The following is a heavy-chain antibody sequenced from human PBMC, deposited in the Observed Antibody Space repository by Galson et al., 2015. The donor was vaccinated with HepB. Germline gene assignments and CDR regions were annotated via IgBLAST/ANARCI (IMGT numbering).Heavy chain of an antibody. CDR3: ARDQQWLVLDFDY. CDR2: IWYDGSNK. V-gene: IGHV3-33*01. J-gene: IGHJ4*02. D-gene: IGHD6-19*01. CDR1: GFTFSSYG. Sequence: SLRLSCAASGFTFSSYGMHWVRQAPGKGLEWVAVIWYDGSNKYYADSVKGRFTISRDNSKNTLYLQMNSLRAEDTAVYYCARDQQWLVLDFDYWGQGTLVTVSS.